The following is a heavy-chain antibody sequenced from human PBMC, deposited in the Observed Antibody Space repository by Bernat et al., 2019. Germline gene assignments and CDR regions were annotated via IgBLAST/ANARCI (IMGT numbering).Heavy chain of an antibody. CDR1: GYTFTGYY. CDR3: ARDKGFGEFSRGATFDY. V-gene: IGHV1-2*04. CDR2: INPNSGGT. J-gene: IGHJ4*02. D-gene: IGHD3-10*01. Sequence: QVQLVQSGAEVKKPGASVKVSCKASGYTFTGYYMHWVRQAPGQGLEWMGWINPNSGGTNYAQKFQGWFTMTRDPSISTAYMVLSRLRSDDTALYYCARDKGFGEFSRGATFDYWGQGTLVTVSS.